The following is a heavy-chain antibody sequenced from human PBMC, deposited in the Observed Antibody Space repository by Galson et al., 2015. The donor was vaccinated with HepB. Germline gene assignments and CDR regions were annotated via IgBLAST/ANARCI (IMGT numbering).Heavy chain of an antibody. CDR1: GYTFTGYY. V-gene: IGHV1-2*06. CDR2: INPNSGGT. Sequence: SVKVSCKASGYTFTGYYMYWVRQAPGQGLEWMGRINPNSGGTNYAQKFQGRVTITRDTSASTAYMELSSLRSEDTAVYYCARGGAGTSALLDYGMDVWGQGTTVTVSS. J-gene: IGHJ6*02. CDR3: ARGGAGTSALLDYGMDV. D-gene: IGHD1-7*01.